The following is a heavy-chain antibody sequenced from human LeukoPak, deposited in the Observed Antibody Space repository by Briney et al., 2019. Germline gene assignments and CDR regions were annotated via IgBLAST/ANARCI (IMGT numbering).Heavy chain of an antibody. CDR2: ISYDGSKK. CDR1: GFIFSSYA. V-gene: IGHV3-30*04. Sequence: PGGSLRLSGAASGFIFSSYAMHWVRQAPGKGLEWLAVISYDGSKKDYADSVKGRFTISRDNSKNTLYLQMNSLRAEDTAVYYCVRTQLVLYYFDYWGQGTLVTVSS. CDR3: VRTQLVLYYFDY. D-gene: IGHD6-6*01. J-gene: IGHJ4*02.